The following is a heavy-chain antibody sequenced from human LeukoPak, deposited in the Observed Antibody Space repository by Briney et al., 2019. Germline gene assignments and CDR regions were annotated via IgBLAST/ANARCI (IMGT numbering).Heavy chain of an antibody. CDR1: GGSSSGYY. CDR3: ARVGGLATMVRGVISY. J-gene: IGHJ4*02. CDR2: INHSGST. Sequence: SETLSLTCAVYGGSSSGYYWSWVRQPPGKGLEWIGEINHSGSTNYNPSLKSRVTISVDTSKNQFSLKLSSVTAADTAVYYCARVGGLATMVRGVISYWGQGTLVTVSS. D-gene: IGHD3-10*01. V-gene: IGHV4-34*01.